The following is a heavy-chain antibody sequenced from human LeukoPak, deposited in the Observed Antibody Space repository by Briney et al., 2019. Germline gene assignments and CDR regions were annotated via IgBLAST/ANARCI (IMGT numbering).Heavy chain of an antibody. J-gene: IGHJ6*03. CDR1: GFTFSDYY. CDR3: AKDNHGGATCYMDV. V-gene: IGHV3-11*01. CDR2: ISSSGSTI. Sequence: GGSLRLSCAASGFTFSDYYMSWIRQAPGKGLEWVSYISSSGSTIYYADSVKGRFTISRDNAKNSLYLQMNSLRAEDTAIYYCAKDNHGGATCYMDVWGKGTTVTISS. D-gene: IGHD5-24*01.